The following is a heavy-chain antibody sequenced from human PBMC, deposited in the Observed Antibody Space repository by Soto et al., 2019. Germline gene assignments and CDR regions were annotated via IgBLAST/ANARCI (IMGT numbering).Heavy chain of an antibody. CDR2: MNAKSGNT. D-gene: IGHD3-22*01. CDR3: ARGYFDRSGYYPIDH. J-gene: IGHJ4*02. Sequence: ASVKVSCKASGYTFTDYEIMWVRQVTGQVLEWMGWMNAKSGNTGFAQKFQGRVTMTWDSSISTGYMEMSSLRSEDTAVYYCARGYFDRSGYYPIDHWGQGTLVTVSS. CDR1: GYTFTDYE. V-gene: IGHV1-8*01.